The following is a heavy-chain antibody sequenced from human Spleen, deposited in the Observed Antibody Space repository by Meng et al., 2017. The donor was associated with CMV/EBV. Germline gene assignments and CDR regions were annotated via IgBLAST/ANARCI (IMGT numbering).Heavy chain of an antibody. J-gene: IGHJ3*01. CDR2: VRFDGENG. D-gene: IGHD6-19*01. Sequence: GESLKISCEASGFSFRNNGMHWVRQAPGKGLEWVAFVRFDGENGYYGDSVMGRFTISRDKSKNTLYLQMDSLRADDTALYYCAKDGGVPGTIYFAFDVWGQGTMVTVSS. CDR3: AKDGGVPGTIYFAFDV. CDR1: GFSFRNNG. V-gene: IGHV3-30*02.